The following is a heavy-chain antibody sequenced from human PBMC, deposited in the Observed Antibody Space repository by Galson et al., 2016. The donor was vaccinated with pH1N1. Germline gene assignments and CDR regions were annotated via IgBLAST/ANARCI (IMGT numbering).Heavy chain of an antibody. CDR3: AKVVRGSSWPSFDY. D-gene: IGHD6-13*01. CDR2: ISYDGSNK. Sequence: SCAASGLTFNKYGMHWVRQAPGKGLEWVAVISYDGSNKYYADSVKGRFTISRDDSKNMLYLQMNSLRAEDTAVYYCAKVVRGSSWPSFDYWGQGTLVTVSS. J-gene: IGHJ4*02. V-gene: IGHV3-30*18. CDR1: GLTFNKYG.